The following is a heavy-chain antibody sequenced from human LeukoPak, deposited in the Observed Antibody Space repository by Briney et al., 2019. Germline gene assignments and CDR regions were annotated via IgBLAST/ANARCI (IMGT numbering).Heavy chain of an antibody. V-gene: IGHV4-34*01. J-gene: IGHJ4*02. D-gene: IGHD3-22*01. CDR2: INHSGST. CDR3: ARAHYYDSSGFDY. Sequence: SETLSLTCTVSGGSISSYYWSWIRQPPGKGLEWIGEINHSGSTNYNPSLKSRVTISVDTSKNQFSLKLSSVTAADTAVYYCARAHYYDSSGFDYWGQGTLVTVSS. CDR1: GGSISSYY.